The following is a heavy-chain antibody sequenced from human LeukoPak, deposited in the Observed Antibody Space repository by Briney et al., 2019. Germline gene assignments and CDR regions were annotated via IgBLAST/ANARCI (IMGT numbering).Heavy chain of an antibody. V-gene: IGHV3-33*06. D-gene: IGHD6-19*01. CDR3: AKDRAVAGTDARYYFDY. CDR2: IWFDEKNK. J-gene: IGHJ4*02. CDR1: GFTFSKYG. Sequence: GGSLRLSCAASGFTFSKYGMHWVRQAPGKGLEWVAVIWFDEKNKYYADSVKGRFTISRDNSKNTLYLEMNSLRADDTAVYYCAKDRAVAGTDARYYFDYWGQGTWVTVSA.